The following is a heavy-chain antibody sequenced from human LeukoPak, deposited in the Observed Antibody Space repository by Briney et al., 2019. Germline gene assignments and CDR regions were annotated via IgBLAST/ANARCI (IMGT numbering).Heavy chain of an antibody. CDR1: GFTFSSYA. V-gene: IGHV3-23*01. CDR3: AKGVGYCSGGSCQQFDY. Sequence: GGSLRLSCAASGFTFSSYAMSWVRQAPGKGLEWVSTISGSGGSTYYADSVKGRFTISRDNSKNTLYLQMNSLRAEDTAVYYCAKGVGYCSGGSCQQFDYWGQGTLVTVSS. J-gene: IGHJ4*02. D-gene: IGHD2-15*01. CDR2: ISGSGGST.